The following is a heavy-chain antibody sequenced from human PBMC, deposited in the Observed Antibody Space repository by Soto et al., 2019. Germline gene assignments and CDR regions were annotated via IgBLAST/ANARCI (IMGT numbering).Heavy chain of an antibody. CDR2: IIPIFGTA. CDR1: GGTFSSYA. Sequence: GASVKVSCKASGGTFSSYAISWVRQAPGQGLEWMGGIIPIFGTANYAQKIQGRVTITADESTSTAYMEMSSLRSEDTDVKYCARLGVVYANDYYYYGMDVWGQGTTVTVSS. J-gene: IGHJ6*02. V-gene: IGHV1-69*13. CDR3: ARLGVVYANDYYYYGMDV. D-gene: IGHD2-8*02.